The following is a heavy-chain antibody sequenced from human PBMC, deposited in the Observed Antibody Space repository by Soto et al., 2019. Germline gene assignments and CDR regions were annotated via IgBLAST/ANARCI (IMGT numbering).Heavy chain of an antibody. CDR3: AKVNGYYDRRGFDY. CDR1: GFTFSSYA. J-gene: IGHJ4*02. D-gene: IGHD3-22*01. V-gene: IGHV3-23*01. Sequence: EVQLLESGGGLVQPGESLRLSCAASGFTFSSYAMSWVRQAPGKGLEWVSAISGSGGITYYADSVKGRFTISRDTSKNTLYLQMNRLKDEDTAVYSCAKVNGYYDRRGFDYWCQGTLVNVYS. CDR2: ISGSGGIT.